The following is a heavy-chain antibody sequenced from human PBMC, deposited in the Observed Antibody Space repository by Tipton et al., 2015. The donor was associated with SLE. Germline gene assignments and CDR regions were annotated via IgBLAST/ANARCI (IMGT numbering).Heavy chain of an antibody. CDR3: ARERGGGYCGDTTTNWFDP. CDR2: IYTCGTT. J-gene: IGHJ5*02. D-gene: IGHD2-21*01. V-gene: IGHV3-66*01. Sequence: SLRLSCAASGFTVTSHYMSWVRQAPGKGLEWVSTIYTCGTTYYADSVKGRFTISRADFNNTLYLRMNSLRADDTAVYYCARERGGGYCGDTTTNWFDPWGQGTLVTVSS. CDR1: GFTVTSHY.